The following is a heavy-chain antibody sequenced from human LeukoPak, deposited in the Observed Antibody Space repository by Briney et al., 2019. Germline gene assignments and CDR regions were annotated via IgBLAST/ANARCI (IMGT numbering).Heavy chain of an antibody. J-gene: IGHJ4*02. Sequence: GGSLRLSCAASGFTFSNAWMSWVRQAPGKGLEWVGRIKSKTDGGTTDYAAPVKGRFTIPRDDSKNTLYLQMNSLKTEDTAVYYCTWQLWLVYYFDYWGQGTLVTVSS. V-gene: IGHV3-15*01. D-gene: IGHD5-18*01. CDR2: IKSKTDGGTT. CDR3: TWQLWLVYYFDY. CDR1: GFTFSNAW.